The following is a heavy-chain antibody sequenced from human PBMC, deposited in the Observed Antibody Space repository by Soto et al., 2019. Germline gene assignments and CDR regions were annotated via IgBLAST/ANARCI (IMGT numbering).Heavy chain of an antibody. J-gene: IGHJ6*02. D-gene: IGHD3-10*01. V-gene: IGHV5-51*01. CDR2: ICPGDSDT. CDR1: EYSLLNYW. Sequence: VTLQVCWNGSEYSLLNYWSGWVRHMPGKGLERLGIICPGDSDTRYSPSLQAQVTISADKSSSAAYLQWRSLKAPVTAMYYCAGGGVRGVITRPRDYYGMDVWGQGTTVTVSS. CDR3: AGGGVRGVITRPRDYYGMDV.